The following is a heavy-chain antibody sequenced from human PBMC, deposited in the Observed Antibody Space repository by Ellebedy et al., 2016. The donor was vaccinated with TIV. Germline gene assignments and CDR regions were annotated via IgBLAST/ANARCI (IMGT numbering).Heavy chain of an antibody. CDR2: INPSGGST. Sequence: ASVKVSCKASVYTFTGHYMHCVRQAPGQGLEWLGVINPSGGSTTYAQKFQGRVTMTRDTSTSTVYMELSSLKSEDTAVYYCARLYVDYVYYYDSRRDYWGQGTLVTVSS. CDR1: VYTFTGHY. V-gene: IGHV1-46*01. D-gene: IGHD3-22*01. CDR3: ARLYVDYVYYYDSRRDY. J-gene: IGHJ4*02.